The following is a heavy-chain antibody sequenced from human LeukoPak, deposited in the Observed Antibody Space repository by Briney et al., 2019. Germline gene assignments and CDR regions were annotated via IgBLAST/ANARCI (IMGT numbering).Heavy chain of an antibody. CDR3: AKSGILTGYYYNWFDP. CDR1: GFTFSSYS. D-gene: IGHD3-9*01. Sequence: GGSLRLSCAASGFTFSSYSMNWVRQAPGKGLEWVSSISSSSSYIYYADSVKGRFTISRDNSKNSLYLQMNSLRTEDTALYYCAKSGILTGYYYNWFDPWGQGTLVTVSS. J-gene: IGHJ5*02. CDR2: ISSSSSYI. V-gene: IGHV3-21*04.